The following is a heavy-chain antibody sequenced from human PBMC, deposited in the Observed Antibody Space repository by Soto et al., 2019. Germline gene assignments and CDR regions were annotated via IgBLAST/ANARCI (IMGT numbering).Heavy chain of an antibody. CDR2: IYPADSDT. D-gene: IGHD6-13*01. Sequence: EVQLVQSGAEVKKPGESLKISCKGSGYSFTSYWIGWVRQMPGKGLEWMGIIYPADSDTSYSQSFQVQVTVSADKPISTAYLQWSSLKASDPAMYYCASATAAGTGYYYYGIDVWGQGTTVTVSS. J-gene: IGHJ6*02. V-gene: IGHV5-51*04. CDR1: GYSFTSYW. CDR3: ASATAAGTGYYYYGIDV.